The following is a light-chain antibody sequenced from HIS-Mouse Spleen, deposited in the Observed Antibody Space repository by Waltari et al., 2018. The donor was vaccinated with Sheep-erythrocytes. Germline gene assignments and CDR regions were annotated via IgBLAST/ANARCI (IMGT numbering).Light chain of an antibody. CDR3: QVWDSSSDHVV. CDR1: TIGSNS. Sequence: SYVPTQPPSVSVAPGMTARTTCGGNTIGSNSVHWYQQKPGQAPVLVVYDDSDRPSEFPERFSGSNSGDTATLTISRVEAGDEADYYCQVWDSSSDHVVFGGGTKLTVL. J-gene: IGLJ2*01. V-gene: IGLV3-21*03. CDR2: DDS.